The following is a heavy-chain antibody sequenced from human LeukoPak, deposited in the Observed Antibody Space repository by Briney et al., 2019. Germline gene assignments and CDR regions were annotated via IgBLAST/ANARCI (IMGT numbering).Heavy chain of an antibody. CDR1: DYTFTSYG. J-gene: IGHJ6*02. V-gene: IGHV1-18*01. CDR3: AREGLLGYCSGGSCYSYYYYGMDV. CDR2: ISAYNGNT. Sequence: ASVKVSCKGSDYTFTSYGISWVRQAPGQGLEWMGWISAYNGNTNYAQKLQGRVTMTTDTSTSTAYMELRSLRSDDTAVYYCAREGLLGYCSGGSCYSYYYYGMDVWGQGTTVTVSS. D-gene: IGHD2-15*01.